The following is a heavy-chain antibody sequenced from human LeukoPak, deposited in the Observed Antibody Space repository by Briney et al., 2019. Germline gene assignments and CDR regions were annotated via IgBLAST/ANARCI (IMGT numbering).Heavy chain of an antibody. J-gene: IGHJ4*02. CDR3: ARQNDFRLDY. Sequence: GESLRISCKGSGYTFSSYWIGWARQMPGKGLEWMGIIYPGDSDTRYSPSLQGQVTISVDTSIGTAYLQWSSLKASDTAIYYCARQNDFRLDYWGQGTLVTVSS. CDR2: IYPGDSDT. D-gene: IGHD3-3*01. CDR1: GYTFSSYW. V-gene: IGHV5-51*01.